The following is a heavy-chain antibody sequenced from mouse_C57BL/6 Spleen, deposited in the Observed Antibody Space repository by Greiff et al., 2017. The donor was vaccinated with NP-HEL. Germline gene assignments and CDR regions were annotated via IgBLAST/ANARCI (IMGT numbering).Heavy chain of an antibody. Sequence: EVQLQQSGAELVRPGASVKLSCTASGFNIKDYYMHWVKQRPEQGLEWIGRIDPEDGDTEYAPKFQGKATMTADTSSNTAYLQLSSLTSEDTAVYYCTRDYSNYAMDYWGQGTSVTVSS. J-gene: IGHJ4*01. V-gene: IGHV14-1*01. CDR2: IDPEDGDT. CDR1: GFNIKDYY. D-gene: IGHD2-5*01. CDR3: TRDYSNYAMDY.